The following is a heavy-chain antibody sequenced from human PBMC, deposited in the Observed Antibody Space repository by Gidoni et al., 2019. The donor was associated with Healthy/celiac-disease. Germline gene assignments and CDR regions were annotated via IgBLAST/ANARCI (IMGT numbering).Heavy chain of an antibody. Sequence: QVQLQESGPGLVKPSETLSLTCTVPGYSISSGYYWGWIRQPPGKGLEWIGSIYHSGSTYYNPSLKSRVTISVDTSKNQFSLKLSSVTAADTAVYYCARVKDIVVVDGVAVAGGWFDPWGQGTLVTVSS. CDR1: GYSISSGYY. D-gene: IGHD2-15*01. CDR2: IYHSGST. V-gene: IGHV4-38-2*02. J-gene: IGHJ5*02. CDR3: ARVKDIVVVDGVAVAGGWFDP.